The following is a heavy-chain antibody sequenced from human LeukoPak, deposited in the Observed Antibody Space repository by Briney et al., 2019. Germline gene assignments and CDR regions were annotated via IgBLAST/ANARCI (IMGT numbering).Heavy chain of an antibody. CDR2: ISSSSSTI. CDR1: GFTFSSYS. CDR3: AEGPYYDILTGYSSDAFHI. Sequence: GGSLRLSCAASGFTFSSYSMNWVRQAPGKGLEWVSYISSSSSTIYYADSVKGRFTISRDNAKNSLYLQMNSLRAEDTAAYYCAEGPYYDILTGYSSDAFHIWGQGTVVTVSS. J-gene: IGHJ3*02. V-gene: IGHV3-48*01. D-gene: IGHD3-9*01.